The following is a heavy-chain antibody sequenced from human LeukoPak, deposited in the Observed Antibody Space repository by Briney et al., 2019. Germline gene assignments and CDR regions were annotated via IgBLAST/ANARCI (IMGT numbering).Heavy chain of an antibody. CDR2: IWYDGSNK. CDR3: AKSSRMEWLSYQYYFDY. V-gene: IGHV3-33*06. Sequence: PGGSLRLSCAASGFTFSSYGMHWVRQALGKWLEWVSVIWYDGSNKYYADSVKGRFTISRDNSKNTLYLQMNSLRAADTAVYYCAKSSRMEWLSYQYYFDYWGQGTLVTVSS. J-gene: IGHJ4*02. D-gene: IGHD3-3*01. CDR1: GFTFSSYG.